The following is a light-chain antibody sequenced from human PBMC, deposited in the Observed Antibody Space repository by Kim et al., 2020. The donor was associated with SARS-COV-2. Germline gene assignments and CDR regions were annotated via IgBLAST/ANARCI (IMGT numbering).Light chain of an antibody. CDR3: NSRDSSGNVV. Sequence: VALGQTVGITCQGDSLRSYYASWYQQKPRQAPVRVIYGKNNRPSGIPDRFSGSSSGNTASLTITGAQAEDEADYYCNSRDSSGNVVFGGGTQLTVL. J-gene: IGLJ2*01. CDR2: GKN. V-gene: IGLV3-19*01. CDR1: SLRSYY.